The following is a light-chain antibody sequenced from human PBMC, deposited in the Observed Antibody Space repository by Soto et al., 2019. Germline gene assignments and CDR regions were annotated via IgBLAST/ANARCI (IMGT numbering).Light chain of an antibody. CDR2: DVS. Sequence: ALTQPASVSGSPGQSITISCTGTSSDVGGYNYVSWYQQHPGKAPKLMIYDVSNRPSGVSNRFSGSKSGNTASLTISGLQAEDEADYYCSSYTSSSNYVFGTGTKVTVL. V-gene: IGLV2-14*01. CDR3: SSYTSSSNYV. J-gene: IGLJ1*01. CDR1: SSDVGGYNY.